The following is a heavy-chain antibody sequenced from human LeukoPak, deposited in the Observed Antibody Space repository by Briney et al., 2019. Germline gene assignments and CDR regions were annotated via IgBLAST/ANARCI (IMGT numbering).Heavy chain of an antibody. D-gene: IGHD2-2*01. Sequence: SETLSLTCSVSGDSIRNYYWSWIRQPPGKGLEWIAYIYHSGDTNYNPSLKSRVTISLDTSKNQFSLKLSSVTAADTAVYYCARGSGGYCSSTSCYHRRDGYKSFDYWGQGTLVTVSS. V-gene: IGHV4-59*12. CDR2: IYHSGDT. CDR3: ARGSGGYCSSTSCYHRRDGYKSFDY. CDR1: GDSIRNYY. J-gene: IGHJ4*02.